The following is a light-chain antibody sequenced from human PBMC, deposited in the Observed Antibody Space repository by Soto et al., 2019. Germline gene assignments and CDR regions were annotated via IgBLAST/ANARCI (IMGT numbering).Light chain of an antibody. Sequence: EIVLTQSPGTLSLSPGERATLSCRASQSVNNNYLGWYQQKPGQAPRLLIFGASNRATDIPDRFSGSGSGTDFTLTISRLEPEDFAVYYCQQYGSSPYTFGQGTKLEIK. CDR3: QQYGSSPYT. CDR2: GAS. CDR1: QSVNNNY. J-gene: IGKJ2*01. V-gene: IGKV3-20*01.